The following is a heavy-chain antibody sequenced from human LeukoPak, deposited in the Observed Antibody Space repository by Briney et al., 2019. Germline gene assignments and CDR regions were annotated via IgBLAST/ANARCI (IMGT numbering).Heavy chain of an antibody. J-gene: IGHJ6*04. CDR1: GFTFSSYA. D-gene: IGHD3-10*01. V-gene: IGHV3-30*18. Sequence: GGSLRLSCAASGFTFSSYAMSWVRQAPGKGLEWLAVISYDASNKYYADSVKGRFTISRDNSKNTLYLQMNSLRAEDTAVYYCAKDLGGGITMVRGVIGMDVWGKGTTVTVSS. CDR2: ISYDASNK. CDR3: AKDLGGGITMVRGVIGMDV.